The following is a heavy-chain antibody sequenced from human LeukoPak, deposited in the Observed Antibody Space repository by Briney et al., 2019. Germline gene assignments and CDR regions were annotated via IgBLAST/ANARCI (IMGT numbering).Heavy chain of an antibody. CDR2: INPSGGST. Sequence: ASVKVSCKASGYTFTSYYMHWVRQAPGQGLEWMGIINPSGGSTSYAQKFQGRVTMTRDTSTSTVYMELSSLRSEDTAVYYCARDPRVYYDRSGYYGYYFDYWGQGTLVTVSS. V-gene: IGHV1-46*01. D-gene: IGHD3-22*01. CDR1: GYTFTSYY. CDR3: ARDPRVYYDRSGYYGYYFDY. J-gene: IGHJ4*02.